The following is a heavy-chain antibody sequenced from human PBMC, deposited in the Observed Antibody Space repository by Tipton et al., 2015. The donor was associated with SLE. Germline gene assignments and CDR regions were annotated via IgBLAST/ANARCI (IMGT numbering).Heavy chain of an antibody. CDR3: ARDAYTTSSFDY. CDR1: GFIVSDSY. V-gene: IGHV3-21*03. D-gene: IGHD3-16*01. CDR2: ISSSSTYI. Sequence: SLRLSCVASGFIVSDSYMDWVRQAPGKGLEWVSSISSSSTYIYYADSVKGRFTISRDNAKNSLYLQMNSLRAEDTAIYYCARDAYTTSSFDYWGQGTLVTVSS. J-gene: IGHJ4*02.